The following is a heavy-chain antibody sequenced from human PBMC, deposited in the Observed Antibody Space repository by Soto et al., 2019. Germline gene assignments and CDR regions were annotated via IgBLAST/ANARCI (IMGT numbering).Heavy chain of an antibody. CDR3: ARGDSTDCSNGVCSFFYNHDMDV. D-gene: IGHD2-8*01. J-gene: IGHJ6*02. Sequence: ASVKVSCKASGYSFTDYHIHWVRQAPGQGLEWLGRINPKSGGTSTAQKFQGWVTMTTDTSISTASMELTRLTPDDTAIYYCARGDSTDCSNGVCSFFYNHDMDVWGQGTMVTVSS. V-gene: IGHV1-2*04. CDR1: GYSFTDYH. CDR2: INPKSGGT.